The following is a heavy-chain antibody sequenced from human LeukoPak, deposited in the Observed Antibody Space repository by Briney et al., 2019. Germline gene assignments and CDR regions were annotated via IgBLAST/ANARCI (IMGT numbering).Heavy chain of an antibody. CDR2: ISSSSSYI. Sequence: GGSLRLSCAASGFTFSSYGMHWVRQAPGKGLEWVSSISSSSSYIYYADSVKGRFTISRDNAKNSLYLQMNSLRAEDTAVYYCARRIAAAGTSYYYMDVWGKGTTVTVSS. CDR3: ARRIAAAGTSYYYMDV. V-gene: IGHV3-21*01. J-gene: IGHJ6*03. D-gene: IGHD6-13*01. CDR1: GFTFSSYG.